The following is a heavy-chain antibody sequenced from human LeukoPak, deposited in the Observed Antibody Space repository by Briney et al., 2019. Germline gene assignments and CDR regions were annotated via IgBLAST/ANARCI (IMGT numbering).Heavy chain of an antibody. J-gene: IGHJ5*02. CDR2: INPSGGST. CDR3: ARSGSTSWIQSLFDP. CDR1: GYTFTSYY. D-gene: IGHD5-18*01. V-gene: IGHV1-46*01. Sequence: ASVKVSCKASGYTFTSYYMHWVRRAPGQGLEWMGIINPSGGSTSYAQKFQGRVTMTRDMSTSTVYMELSSLRSEDTAVYYCARSGSTSWIQSLFDPWGQGTLVTVSS.